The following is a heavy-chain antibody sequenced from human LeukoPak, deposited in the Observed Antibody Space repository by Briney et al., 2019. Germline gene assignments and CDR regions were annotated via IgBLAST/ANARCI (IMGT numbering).Heavy chain of an antibody. V-gene: IGHV3-23*01. Sequence: PGGSLRLSCATSGFTVNNNYMSWVRQAPGKGLEWVSAISGSGDSTYYGDSVKGRFTISRDNSKNTLYLQMNSLRAEDTAVYYCASKGCTGGNCKHYFDYWGQGTLVTVAS. D-gene: IGHD2-8*02. CDR3: ASKGCTGGNCKHYFDY. J-gene: IGHJ4*02. CDR1: GFTVNNNY. CDR2: ISGSGDST.